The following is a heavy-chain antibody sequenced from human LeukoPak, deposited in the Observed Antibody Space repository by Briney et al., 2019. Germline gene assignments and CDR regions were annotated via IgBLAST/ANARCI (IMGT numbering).Heavy chain of an antibody. CDR2: INPGGSSI. V-gene: IGHV3-74*01. CDR1: GFTFSSYW. D-gene: IGHD1-14*01. J-gene: IGHJ4*02. CDR3: ARSNQADDY. Sequence: TGGSLRLSCAASGFTFSSYWMHWVRQVPGKGLVWVARINPGGSSITYADSVKGRFTISRDNAKNTLYLQMDSLRGEDTGVYYCARSNQADDYWGQGTLVTVSS.